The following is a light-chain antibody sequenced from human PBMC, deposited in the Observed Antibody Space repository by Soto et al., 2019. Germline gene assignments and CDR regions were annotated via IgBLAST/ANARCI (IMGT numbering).Light chain of an antibody. V-gene: IGLV2-23*02. CDR1: SSDIGTYNL. CDR2: EVN. CDR3: CSFAGSGTGV. Sequence: QSVLTQPASVSGYPGQSIAISCTGTSSDIGTYNLVSWYQQHPGKVPKLMISEVNKRPSGVSNRFSGSKSGNTASLTISGLQTEDEADYYCCSFAGSGTGVFGTGTKLTVL. J-gene: IGLJ1*01.